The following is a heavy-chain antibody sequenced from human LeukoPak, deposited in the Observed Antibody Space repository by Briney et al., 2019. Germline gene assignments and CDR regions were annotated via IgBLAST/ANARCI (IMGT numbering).Heavy chain of an antibody. J-gene: IGHJ4*02. Sequence: GGSLRLSCAASGFTFSSYTMNWVRQPPGKGLEWVSNIGTSSTTIYYADSVKGRFTISRDNSKTTLYLQMNSLRADDTAVYYCAKGGPTGSNYFDFWGQGTLVTVSS. CDR3: AKGGPTGSNYFDF. CDR2: IGTSSTTI. D-gene: IGHD1-26*01. CDR1: GFTFSSYT. V-gene: IGHV3-48*01.